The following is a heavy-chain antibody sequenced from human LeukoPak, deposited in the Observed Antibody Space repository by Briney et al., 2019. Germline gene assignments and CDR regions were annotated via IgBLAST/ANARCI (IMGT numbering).Heavy chain of an antibody. V-gene: IGHV4-34*01. CDR2: INHSGST. Sequence: SETLSLTCAVYGGSFSGYYWSWIRQPPGKGLEWIGEINHSGSTNYNPSLKSRVTISVDTSKNQFSLKLSSVTAADAAVYYCARDAYWGQGTLVTVSS. CDR1: GGSFSGYY. CDR3: ARDAY. J-gene: IGHJ4*02.